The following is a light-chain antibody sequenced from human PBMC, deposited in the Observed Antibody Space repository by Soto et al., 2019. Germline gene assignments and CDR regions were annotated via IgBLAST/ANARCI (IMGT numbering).Light chain of an antibody. CDR2: STN. CDR3: VLYMGSGSWV. V-gene: IGLV8-61*01. CDR1: SGSVSTSYY. Sequence: QTVVTQEPSFSVSPGGTVTLTCGLSSGSVSTSYYPSWYQQTRGQAPRTLIYSTNTRSSGVPDRFSGSILGNKAALTITGAQADDESDYYCVLYMGSGSWVFGGGTKLTVL. J-gene: IGLJ3*02.